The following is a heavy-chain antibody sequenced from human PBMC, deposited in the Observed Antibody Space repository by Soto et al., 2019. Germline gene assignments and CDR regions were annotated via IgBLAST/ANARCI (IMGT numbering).Heavy chain of an antibody. J-gene: IGHJ4*02. CDR3: GSGGGIVVVITLQGFDY. V-gene: IGHV4-39*01. CDR1: GGSISSSSYY. D-gene: IGHD3-22*01. Sequence: QLQLQESGPGLVKPSETLSLTCTVSGGSISSSSYYWGWIRQPPGKGLEWIGSIYYSGSTYYNPSLKSRVTISVDTSKNQFSLKLSSVTAADTAVYYCGSGGGIVVVITLQGFDYWGQGTLVTVSS. CDR2: IYYSGST.